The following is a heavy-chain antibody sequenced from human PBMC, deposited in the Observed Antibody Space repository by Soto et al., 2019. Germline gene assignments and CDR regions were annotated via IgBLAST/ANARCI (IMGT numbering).Heavy chain of an antibody. J-gene: IGHJ6*02. CDR1: GGTFSSYA. CDR3: ARNIAARPGPYYYYGMDV. D-gene: IGHD6-6*01. Sequence: GASVKVSCKASGGTFSSYAISWVRQAPGQGLEWMGGIIPIFGTANYAQKFQGRVTITADKSTSTAYMELSSLRSEDTAVYYRARNIAARPGPYYYYGMDVWGQGTTVTVSS. V-gene: IGHV1-69*06. CDR2: IIPIFGTA.